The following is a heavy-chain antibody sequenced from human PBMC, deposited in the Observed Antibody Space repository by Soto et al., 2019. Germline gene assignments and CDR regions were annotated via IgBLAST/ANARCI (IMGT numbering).Heavy chain of an antibody. Sequence: RVSWGVSGFTIVDFGVSRVRQAQGKGLEWVSAISGSGGSTYYADSVKGRFTISRDNSKNTLYLQMNSLRAEDTAVYYCAKERGDCDFWSGYPYLGYWGQGTLVTVSS. D-gene: IGHD3-3*01. V-gene: IGHV3-23*01. CDR1: GFTIVDFG. CDR3: AKERGDCDFWSGYPYLGY. J-gene: IGHJ4*02. CDR2: ISGSGGST.